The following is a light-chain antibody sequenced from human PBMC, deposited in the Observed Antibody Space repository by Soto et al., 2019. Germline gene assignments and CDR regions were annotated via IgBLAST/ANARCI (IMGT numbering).Light chain of an antibody. CDR1: SSNIGNNY. CDR3: GTWDSSLSAYV. CDR2: DNN. Sequence: QSVLTRPPSVSAAPGQRVPISCSGSSSNIGNNYVSWYQQLPGTAPKLLIYDNNKRPSGIPDRFSGSKSGTSATLGITGLQTGDEADYYCGTWDSSLSAYVFGNGTKVTVL. V-gene: IGLV1-51*01. J-gene: IGLJ1*01.